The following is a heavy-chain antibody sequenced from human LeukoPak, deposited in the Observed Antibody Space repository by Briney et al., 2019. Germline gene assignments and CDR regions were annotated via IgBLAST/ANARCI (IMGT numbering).Heavy chain of an antibody. CDR2: IKQDGSEK. J-gene: IGHJ5*02. Sequence: PGGSLRLSCAASGFTSSTYWMSWVRQAPGKGLEWVANIKQDGSEKYYLESVKGRFTISRDNAKNSLYLQMNSLRAEDTAVYYCVRGPNWFDPWGQGTLVTVSS. V-gene: IGHV3-7*01. CDR3: VRGPNWFDP. CDR1: GFTSSTYW.